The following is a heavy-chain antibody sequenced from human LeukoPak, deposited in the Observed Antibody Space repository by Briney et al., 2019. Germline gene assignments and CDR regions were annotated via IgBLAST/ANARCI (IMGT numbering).Heavy chain of an antibody. CDR3: ARAVEGFGELFYYMDV. D-gene: IGHD3-10*01. Sequence: ASVKVSCKASGYTFTSYGMSWVGQAPGQGRERMGWISAYNGKTNYAQKLQGRVTITTDRYKSTAYMELRSLRSDDTAVYYCARAVEGFGELFYYMDVWGKGTTVTVSS. V-gene: IGHV1-18*01. CDR1: GYTFTSYG. J-gene: IGHJ6*03. CDR2: ISAYNGKT.